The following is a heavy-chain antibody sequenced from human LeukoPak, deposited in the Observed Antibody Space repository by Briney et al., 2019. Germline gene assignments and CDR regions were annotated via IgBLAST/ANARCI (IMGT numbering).Heavy chain of an antibody. CDR3: AGILNWGSYHPPDY. J-gene: IGHJ4*02. Sequence: PGGSLRLSCAASGFTFSSYSMNWVRQAPGKGLEWVSVIYSGGSTYYADSVKGRFTISRDNSKNTLYLQMNSLRAEDTAVYYCAGILNWGSYHPPDYWGQGTLVTVSS. D-gene: IGHD3-16*02. CDR2: IYSGGST. CDR1: GFTFSSYS. V-gene: IGHV3-66*01.